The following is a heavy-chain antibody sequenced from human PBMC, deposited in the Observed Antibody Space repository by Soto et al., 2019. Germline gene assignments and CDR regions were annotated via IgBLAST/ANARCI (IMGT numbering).Heavy chain of an antibody. CDR2: ISSSGSTI. CDR1: GFTFSDYY. V-gene: IGHV3-11*01. CDR3: ARSILRFLEWSSDAFDI. D-gene: IGHD3-3*01. Sequence: QVQLVESGGGLVKPGGSLRLSCAASGFTFSDYYMSWIRQAPRKGLEWVSYISSSGSTIYYADSVKGRFTISRDNAKNSLYLQMNSLRAEDTAVYYCARSILRFLEWSSDAFDIWGQGTMVTVSS. J-gene: IGHJ3*02.